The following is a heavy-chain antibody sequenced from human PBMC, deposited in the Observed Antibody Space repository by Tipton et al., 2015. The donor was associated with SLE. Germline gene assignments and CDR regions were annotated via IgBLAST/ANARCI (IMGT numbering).Heavy chain of an antibody. CDR1: GFTFSSYE. Sequence: GSLRLSCAASGFTFSSYEMNWVRQAPGKGLEWVSYISSSGSTIYYADSVKGRFTISRDNAKNSLYLQMNSLRAEDTAVYYCARVRSRLLWFGEFPYYYYYMDVWGKGTTVTVSS. D-gene: IGHD3-10*01. V-gene: IGHV3-48*03. J-gene: IGHJ6*03. CDR3: ARVRSRLLWFGEFPYYYYYMDV. CDR2: ISSSGSTI.